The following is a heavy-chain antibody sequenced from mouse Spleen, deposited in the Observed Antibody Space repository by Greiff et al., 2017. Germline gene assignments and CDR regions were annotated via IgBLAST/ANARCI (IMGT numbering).Heavy chain of an antibody. V-gene: IGHV1-81*01. CDR2: IYPRSGNT. CDR1: GYTFTSYG. Sequence: QVHVKQSGAELARPGASVKLSCKASGYTFTSYGISWVKQRTGQGLEWIGEIYPRSGNTYYNEKFKGKATLTADKSSSTAYMELRSLTSEDSAVYFCARRDWEERLFDYWGQGTTLTVSS. CDR3: ARRDWEERLFDY. J-gene: IGHJ2*01. D-gene: IGHD4-1*01.